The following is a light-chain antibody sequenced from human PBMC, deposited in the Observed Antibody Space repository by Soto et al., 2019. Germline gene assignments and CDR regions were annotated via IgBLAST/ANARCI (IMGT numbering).Light chain of an antibody. V-gene: IGKV1-5*03. CDR3: QQYNSYSLST. CDR2: KAS. CDR1: QSISSW. Sequence: DIQMTQSPSTLPASVGDRVTITCRASQSISSWLAWYQQKPGKAPKLLIYKASSIESGVPSRFSGSRSGTEFTLTISSMQPDAFATYYCQQYNSYSLSTFGQGTKVDIK. J-gene: IGKJ1*01.